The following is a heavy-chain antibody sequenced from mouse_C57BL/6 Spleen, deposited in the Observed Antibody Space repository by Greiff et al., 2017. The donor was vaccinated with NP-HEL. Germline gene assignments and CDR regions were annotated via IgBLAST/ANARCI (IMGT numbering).Heavy chain of an antibody. J-gene: IGHJ4*01. Sequence: QVQLQQPGAELVRPGTSVKLSCKASGYTFTSYWMHWVKQRPGQGLEWIGVIDPSDSYTNYNQKFKGKATLTVDTSSSTAYMQLSSLTSEDSAVYYCARSRRSSYYGSDYYAMDYWGQGTSVTVSS. D-gene: IGHD1-1*01. CDR3: ARSRRSSYYGSDYYAMDY. CDR2: IDPSDSYT. V-gene: IGHV1-59*01. CDR1: GYTFTSYW.